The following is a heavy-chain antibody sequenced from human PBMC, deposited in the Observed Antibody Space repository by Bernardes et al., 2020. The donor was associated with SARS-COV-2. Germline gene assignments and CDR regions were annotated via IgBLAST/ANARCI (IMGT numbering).Heavy chain of an antibody. CDR2: VSWDGSTT. D-gene: IGHD3-3*01. CDR1: GFTFEDYT. CDR3: ATERQSLTVFGVGHDAFDF. V-gene: IGHV3-43*01. Sequence: GVSLRLSCAASGFTFEDYTMHWVRQVPGKGLEWVSLVSWDGSTTNYADSVKGRFIISRDSSRNTVHLQMDSLRKEDTALYYCATERQSLTVFGVGHDAFDFGGQGTMVTVSS. J-gene: IGHJ3*01.